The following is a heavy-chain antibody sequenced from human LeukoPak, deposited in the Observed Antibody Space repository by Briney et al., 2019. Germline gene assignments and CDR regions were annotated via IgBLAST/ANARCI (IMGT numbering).Heavy chain of an antibody. CDR2: ISSSSSSGSYK. Sequence: PGGSLRLSCVGSGFTFSTYNMHWVRQAPGKGLEWVSTISSSSSSGSYKYYADSVKGRFTISRDNAKNSLYLQMNSLRAEDTAVYFCARDRRSNGWYEFDYWGQGTLVTVSS. J-gene: IGHJ4*02. D-gene: IGHD6-19*01. V-gene: IGHV3-21*01. CDR3: ARDRRSNGWYEFDY. CDR1: GFTFSTYN.